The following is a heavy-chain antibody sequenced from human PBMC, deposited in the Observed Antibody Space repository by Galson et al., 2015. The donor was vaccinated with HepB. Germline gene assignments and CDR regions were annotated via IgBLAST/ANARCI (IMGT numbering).Heavy chain of an antibody. V-gene: IGHV4-59*08. CDR3: ARHASYDFWSGHRNGYFDY. Sequence: ETLSLTCTVSGGSISSYYWSWIRQPPGKGLEWIGYIYYSGSTNYNPSLKSRVTISVDTSKNQFSLKLSSVTAADTAVYYCARHASYDFWSGHRNGYFDYWGQGTLVTVSS. D-gene: IGHD3-3*01. CDR1: GGSISSYY. J-gene: IGHJ4*02. CDR2: IYYSGST.